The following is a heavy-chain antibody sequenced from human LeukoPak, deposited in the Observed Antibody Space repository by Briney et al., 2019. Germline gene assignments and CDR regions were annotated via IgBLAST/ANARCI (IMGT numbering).Heavy chain of an antibody. Sequence: GGSLRLSCAASGFTFSSYEMNWVRQAPGKGLEWVSYISSSGTTTHYADSVKGRFTISRDNAKHSLYLQMNSLRTEDTAVYYCAKAEGYDILTGLDYWGQGTLVTVSS. CDR2: ISSSGTTT. CDR1: GFTFSSYE. J-gene: IGHJ4*02. CDR3: AKAEGYDILTGLDY. D-gene: IGHD3-9*01. V-gene: IGHV3-48*03.